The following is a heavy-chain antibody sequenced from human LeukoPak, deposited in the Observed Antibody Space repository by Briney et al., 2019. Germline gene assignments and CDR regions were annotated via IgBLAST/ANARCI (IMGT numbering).Heavy chain of an antibody. Sequence: SGGSLRLSCATSGFTFSDYYMSWIRQAPGKGLEWVSAISGSGGSTYYADSVKGRFTISRDNSKNTLYLQMNSLRAEDTAVYYCAKDVDDYGDPGAFDIWGQGTMVTVSS. J-gene: IGHJ3*02. D-gene: IGHD4-17*01. V-gene: IGHV3-23*01. CDR1: GFTFSDYY. CDR2: ISGSGGST. CDR3: AKDVDDYGDPGAFDI.